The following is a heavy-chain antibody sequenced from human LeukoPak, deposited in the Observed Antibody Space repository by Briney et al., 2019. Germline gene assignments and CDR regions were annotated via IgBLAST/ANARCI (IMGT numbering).Heavy chain of an antibody. CDR1: GYTFTSYG. J-gene: IGHJ6*02. D-gene: IGHD1-26*01. CDR2: ISAYNGNT. CDR3: ARDQLVGELYYYYGMDV. V-gene: IGHV1-18*01. Sequence: GASVKVSCKASGYTFTSYGISWVRQAPGQGLEWMGWISAYNGNTNYAQKLQGRVTMTTDTSTSTAYMELRSLRSDDTAVYYCARDQLVGELYYYYGMDVWGQGTTVTVSS.